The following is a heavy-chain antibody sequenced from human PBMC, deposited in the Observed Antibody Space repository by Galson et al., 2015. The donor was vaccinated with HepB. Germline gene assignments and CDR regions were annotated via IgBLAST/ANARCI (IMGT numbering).Heavy chain of an antibody. CDR1: GFTVSSNY. CDR2: IYAGGPT. D-gene: IGHD5-18*01. CDR3: ARDTATGGLDY. V-gene: IGHV3-66*01. Sequence: SLRLSCAASGFTVSSNYMSWVRQAPGKGLEWVSLIYAGGPTYYADFVKGRFTISRDNSENTLSLQINNLRVEDTAVYYCARDTATGGLDYWGQGTLVTVSP. J-gene: IGHJ4*02.